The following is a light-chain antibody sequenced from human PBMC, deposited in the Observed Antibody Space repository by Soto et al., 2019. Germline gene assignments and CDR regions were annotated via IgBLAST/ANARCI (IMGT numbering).Light chain of an antibody. CDR3: QHHDVAPYT. J-gene: IGKJ2*01. CDR1: HHVNKY. Sequence: DIQMTQSPSSLSASVGDRVSITCQASHHVNKYLTWYQQKPGKAPNLLIYDVSKLKTGVASRFSGSGSGTQFTLTITNLQPEDFATYSCQHHDVAPYTFGQGTRLDIK. CDR2: DVS. V-gene: IGKV1-33*01.